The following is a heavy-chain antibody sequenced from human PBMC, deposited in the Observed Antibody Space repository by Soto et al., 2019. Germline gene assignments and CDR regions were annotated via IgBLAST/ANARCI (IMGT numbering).Heavy chain of an antibody. Sequence: QLQLQESGSGLVKPSQTLSLTCAVSGGSISSGGYSWSLLRQPPGKGLGWCGNIFHSGSTYYPPSLRLRVTISVDRSKNHFPLEISTATAAATAVYYCARDGGSGRPVWYFTAWGRGTLVTVSS. D-gene: IGHD1-26*01. CDR1: GGSISSGGYS. V-gene: IGHV4-30-2*01. J-gene: IGHJ2*01. CDR2: IFHSGST. CDR3: ARDGGSGRPVWYFTA.